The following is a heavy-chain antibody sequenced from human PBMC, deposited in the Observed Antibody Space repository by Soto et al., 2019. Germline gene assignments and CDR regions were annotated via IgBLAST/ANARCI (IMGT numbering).Heavy chain of an antibody. D-gene: IGHD5-18*01. Sequence: SVKVSCKASGGTFYTYTFSWVRQAPGQGLEWMGSITPIYPTTNYAERFQGRLTITADGSTHTAYTDLTSLTSEDTAVYYCARIPRYSFPTSDDLDSWGQGTLVTAPQ. CDR2: ITPIYPTT. V-gene: IGHV1-69*13. J-gene: IGHJ4*02. CDR3: ARIPRYSFPTSDDLDS. CDR1: GGTFYTYT.